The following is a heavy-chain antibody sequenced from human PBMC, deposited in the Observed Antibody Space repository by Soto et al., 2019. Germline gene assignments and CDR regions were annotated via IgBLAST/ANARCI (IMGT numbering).Heavy chain of an antibody. V-gene: IGHV1-46*01. CDR1: GYTFTHYY. CDR3: ARALAAGDY. J-gene: IGHJ4*02. CDR2: INPASGST. Sequence: QVQLVQSGAEVKKPGASVKLSCRTSGYTFTHYYIHWVRQAPGQGLEWLAIINPASGSTNYAQDFQGRVTLTMATSTTTVYMELSGPRAEDTAIFYCARALAAGDYWGQGTLVTVSS. D-gene: IGHD6-13*01.